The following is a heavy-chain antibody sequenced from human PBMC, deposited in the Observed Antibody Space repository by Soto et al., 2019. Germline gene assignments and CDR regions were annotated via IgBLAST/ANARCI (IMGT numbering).Heavy chain of an antibody. D-gene: IGHD3-22*01. CDR1: GFTFSSYG. CDR3: AKVWRPFDYYDTYFDY. J-gene: IGHJ4*02. CDR2: ISYDGSNK. Sequence: GGSLRLSCAASGFTFSSYGMHWVRQAPGKGLEWVAVISYDGSNKYYADSVKGRFTISRDNSKNTLYLQMNSLRAEDTAVYYCAKVWRPFDYYDTYFDYWGQGTLVTVSS. V-gene: IGHV3-30*18.